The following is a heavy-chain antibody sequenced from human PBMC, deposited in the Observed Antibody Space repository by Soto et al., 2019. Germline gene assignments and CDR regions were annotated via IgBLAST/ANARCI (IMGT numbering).Heavy chain of an antibody. CDR3: ATTGPY. J-gene: IGHJ4*02. CDR2: IWFDGSNK. Sequence: VQLVESGGCVVQPGRSLRLSCAASGFPFSSYGMHWVRQAPGKGLEWVAVIWFDGSNKFYADSVKGRFTISRDNSKNTVSLQMNSLRDEDSDAYYCATTGPYWGQGTLVTVSS. CDR1: GFPFSSYG. V-gene: IGHV3-33*01.